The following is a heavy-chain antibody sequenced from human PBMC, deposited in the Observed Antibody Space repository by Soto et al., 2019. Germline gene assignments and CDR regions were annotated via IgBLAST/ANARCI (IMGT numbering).Heavy chain of an antibody. D-gene: IGHD3-22*01. J-gene: IGHJ5*02. CDR1: GFTLSSYS. Sequence: PGGSLSLSCAASGFTLSSYSINWVRQAPGKGLEWVSSISSSGSYIYYADSVKGRFTISRDNAKNSLYLQMNSLRAEDTAVYYCARVGVVNWFDPWGQGTLVTVSS. CDR3: ARVGVVNWFDP. CDR2: ISSSGSYI. V-gene: IGHV3-21*01.